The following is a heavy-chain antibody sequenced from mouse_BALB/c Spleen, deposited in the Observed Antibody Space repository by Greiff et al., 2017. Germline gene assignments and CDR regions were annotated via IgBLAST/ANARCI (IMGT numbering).Heavy chain of an antibody. Sequence: VQLQQSGAELVRPGVSVKISCKGSGYTFTDYAMHWVKQSHAKSLEWIGVISTYYGDASYNQKFKGKATMTVDKSSSTAYMELARLTSEDSAIYYCARRGVDAMDYWGQGTSVTVSS. CDR1: GYTFTDYA. J-gene: IGHJ4*01. CDR3: ARRGVDAMDY. CDR2: ISTYYGDA. D-gene: IGHD1-1*01. V-gene: IGHV1S137*01.